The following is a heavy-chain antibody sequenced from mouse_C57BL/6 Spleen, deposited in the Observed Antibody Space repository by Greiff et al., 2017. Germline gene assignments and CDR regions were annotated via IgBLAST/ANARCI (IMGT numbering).Heavy chain of an antibody. CDR2: IYPGNSDT. V-gene: IGHV1-5*01. CDR3: TIITTVVAPFAY. Sequence: VQLQQSGTVLARPGASVKMSCKTSGYTFTSYWMHWVKQRPGQGLEWIGAIYPGNSDTSYNQKFKGKAKLTAVTSASTAYMELSSLTNEDSAVYYCTIITTVVAPFAYWGQGTLVTVSA. J-gene: IGHJ3*01. D-gene: IGHD1-1*01. CDR1: GYTFTSYW.